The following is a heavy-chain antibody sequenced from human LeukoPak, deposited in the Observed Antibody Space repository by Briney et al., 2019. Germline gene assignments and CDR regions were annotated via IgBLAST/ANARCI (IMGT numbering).Heavy chain of an antibody. J-gene: IGHJ4*02. V-gene: IGHV3-48*01. Sequence: GGSLRLSCVASGFTFSNHAMNWVRQAPGKGLEWVAYINGGGSPIYYADSVRGRFTISRDNAKNSLYLQMNSLRAEDTAVYYCVRDNPRCCGVIPSNIDDYWGQGTLVTVSS. CDR3: VRDNPRCCGVIPSNIDDY. CDR2: INGGGSPI. CDR1: GFTFSNHA. D-gene: IGHD2/OR15-2a*01.